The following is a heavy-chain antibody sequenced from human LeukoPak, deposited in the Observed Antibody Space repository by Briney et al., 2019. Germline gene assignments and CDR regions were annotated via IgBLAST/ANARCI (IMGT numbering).Heavy chain of an antibody. CDR3: ARDLRDIVGASRAFDI. D-gene: IGHD1-26*01. CDR1: GLTFSSYS. CDR2: ISSSSSYI. Sequence: GGSLRLSCAASGLTFSSYSMNWVRQAPGKGLEWVSSISSSSSYIYYADSVKGRFTISRDNAKNSLYLQMNSLRAEDTAVYYCARDLRDIVGASRAFDIWGQGTMVTVSS. J-gene: IGHJ3*02. V-gene: IGHV3-21*01.